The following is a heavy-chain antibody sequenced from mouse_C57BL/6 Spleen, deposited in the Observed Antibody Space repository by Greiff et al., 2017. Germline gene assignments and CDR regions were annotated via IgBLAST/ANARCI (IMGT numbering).Heavy chain of an antibody. V-gene: IGHV6-3*01. D-gene: IGHD1-1*01. J-gene: IGHJ2*01. CDR1: GFTFSNYW. CDR2: IRLKSDNYAT. CDR3: TGVNYYGSSYGY. Sequence: EVKLMESGGGLVQPGGSMKLSCVASGFTFSNYWMNWVRQSPEKGLEWVAQIRLKSDNYATHYAESVKGRFTISRDDSKSSVYLQMNNLRAEDTGIYYCTGVNYYGSSYGYWGQGTTLTVSS.